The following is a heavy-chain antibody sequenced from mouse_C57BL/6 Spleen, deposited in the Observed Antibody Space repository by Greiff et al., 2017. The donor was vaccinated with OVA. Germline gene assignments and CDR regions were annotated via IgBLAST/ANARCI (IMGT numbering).Heavy chain of an antibody. CDR2: IDPSDSYT. D-gene: IGHD1-1*01. CDR3: AEGDYYGSRGLDY. CDR1: GYTFTSYW. J-gene: IGHJ2*01. V-gene: IGHV1-59*01. Sequence: QVQLQQSGAELVRPGTSVKLSCKASGYTFTSYWMHWVKQRPGQGLEWIGVIDPSDSYTNYNQKFKGKATLTVDTSSSTAYMQLSSLTSEDSAVYYCAEGDYYGSRGLDYWGQGTTLTVSS.